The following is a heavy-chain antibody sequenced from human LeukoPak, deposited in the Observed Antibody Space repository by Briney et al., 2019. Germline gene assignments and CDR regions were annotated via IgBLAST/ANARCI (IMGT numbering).Heavy chain of an antibody. CDR1: GGTFSSCA. D-gene: IGHD5-12*01. CDR3: AAQGRGYSGYDADY. Sequence: GASVKVSCKASGGTFSSCAISWVRQAPGQGLEWMGGIIPIFGTANYAQKFQGRVTITADESTSTAYMELSSLRSEDTAVYYCAAQGRGYSGYDADYWGQGTLVTVSS. V-gene: IGHV1-69*13. CDR2: IIPIFGTA. J-gene: IGHJ4*02.